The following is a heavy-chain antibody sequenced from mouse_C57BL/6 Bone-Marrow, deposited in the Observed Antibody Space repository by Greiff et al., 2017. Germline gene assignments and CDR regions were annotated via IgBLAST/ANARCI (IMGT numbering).Heavy chain of an antibody. CDR3: ARRTLYYYGSSDY. Sequence: VQRVESGAELVKPGASVKISCKASGYAFSSYWMNWVKQRPGKGLEWIGQIYPGDGDTNYNGKFKGKATLTADKSSSTAYMQLSSLTSEDSAVYFCARRTLYYYGSSDYWGQGTTLTVSS. CDR1: GYAFSSYW. V-gene: IGHV1-80*01. J-gene: IGHJ2*01. CDR2: IYPGDGDT. D-gene: IGHD1-1*01.